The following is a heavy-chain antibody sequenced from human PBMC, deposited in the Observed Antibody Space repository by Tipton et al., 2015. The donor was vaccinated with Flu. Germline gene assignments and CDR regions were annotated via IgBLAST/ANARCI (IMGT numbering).Heavy chain of an antibody. CDR1: GFTFSSYG. V-gene: IGHV3-33*01. Sequence: SGFTFSSYGMHWVRQAPGKGLEWVAVIWYDGTNKNYGESVKGRFTISRDNSRNTLHLQMHSLRAEDTAVYYCARDSAVAGTLTFHYYGMDVWGQGTTVTVSS. J-gene: IGHJ6*02. CDR3: ARDSAVAGTLTFHYYGMDV. CDR2: IWYDGTNK. D-gene: IGHD6-19*01.